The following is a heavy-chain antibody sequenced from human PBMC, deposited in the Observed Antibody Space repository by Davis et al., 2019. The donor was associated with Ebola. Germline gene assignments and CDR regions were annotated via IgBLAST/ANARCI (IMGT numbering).Heavy chain of an antibody. CDR1: GFTFTSFA. Sequence: GESLKISCAASGFTFTSFAMHWVRQAPGKGLEWVAFIRYDGGKENYADSVKGRFTISRDNSKNTLYLQMNSLRVEDTAVYYCAKDQGGYWGQGTLVTVSS. CDR2: IRYDGGKE. CDR3: AKDQGGY. V-gene: IGHV3-30*02. J-gene: IGHJ4*02. D-gene: IGHD3-16*01.